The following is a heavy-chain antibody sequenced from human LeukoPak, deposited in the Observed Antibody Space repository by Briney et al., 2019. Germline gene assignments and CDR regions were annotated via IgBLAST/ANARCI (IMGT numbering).Heavy chain of an antibody. D-gene: IGHD2-15*01. CDR3: ARDLGHCSGDSCYSWYYFDY. CDR1: GFTFSRYG. V-gene: IGHV3-33*01. Sequence: PGRSLRLACAASGFTFSRYGMHWVRQAPGKGLEWVAVIWSDGSKKYYAESVKGRFIISRDNSKNTLYLQMNSLTVEDTDVFSCARDLGHCSGDSCYSWYYFDYWGQGTLVTVSS. J-gene: IGHJ4*02. CDR2: IWSDGSKK.